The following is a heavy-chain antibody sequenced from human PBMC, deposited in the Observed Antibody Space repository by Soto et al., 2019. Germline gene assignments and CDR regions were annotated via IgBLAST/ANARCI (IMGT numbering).Heavy chain of an antibody. CDR2: IYYSGST. J-gene: IGHJ4*02. CDR3: ARSGSGGSCHY. D-gene: IGHD2-15*01. V-gene: IGHV4-31*03. CDR1: GGSISSGGYY. Sequence: LSLTCTVSGGSISSGGYYWSWIRQHPGKGLEWIGYIYYSGSTYYNPSLKSRVTISVDTSKNQFSLKLSSVTAADTAVYYCARSGSGGSCHYWGQGTLVTVSS.